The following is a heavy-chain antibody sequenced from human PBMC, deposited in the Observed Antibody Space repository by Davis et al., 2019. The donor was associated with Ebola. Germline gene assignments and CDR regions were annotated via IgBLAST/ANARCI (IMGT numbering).Heavy chain of an antibody. CDR2: IIPILGIA. CDR3: AREVLGLDP. V-gene: IGHV1-69*04. J-gene: IGHJ5*02. D-gene: IGHD3-10*01. CDR1: GYTFTGFH. Sequence: AASVKVSCKASGYTFTGFHMHWVRQAPGQGLEWMGRIIPILGIANYAQKFQGRVTITADKSTSTAYMELSSLRSEDTAVYYCAREVLGLDPWGQGTLVTVSS.